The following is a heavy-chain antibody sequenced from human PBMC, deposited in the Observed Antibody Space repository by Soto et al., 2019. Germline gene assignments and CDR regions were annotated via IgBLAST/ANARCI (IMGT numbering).Heavy chain of an antibody. CDR2: ILPILGTT. CDR3: GRGVFWSQDVRYSRGGEIDH. D-gene: IGHD3-3*01. J-gene: IGHJ4*02. Sequence: QVHLVQTGTEVKKPGSSVRVSCQASGGTFRDYGVSWVRQAPGQGLEWIGGILPILGTTNYAQKFRDRVTITADGSTGTVYLDLSRLTSEDTAVYYCGRGVFWSQDVRYSRGGEIDHWAQGTLVTVSS. V-gene: IGHV1-69*01. CDR1: GGTFRDYG.